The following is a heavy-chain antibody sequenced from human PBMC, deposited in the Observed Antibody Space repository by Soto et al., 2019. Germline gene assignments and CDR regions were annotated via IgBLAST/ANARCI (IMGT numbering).Heavy chain of an antibody. CDR2: VYSGGTT. V-gene: IGHV3-66*01. CDR1: GFTVSTYY. J-gene: IGHJ4*02. CDR3: ARGRSASSDFDS. D-gene: IGHD3-10*01. Sequence: EVQLVESGGGLVQPGGSLRLSCAASGFTVSTYYMNWVPQAPGEGLEWVSVVYSGGTTYYADSVRGRFTISRDNSKSTLFLQMNSLRAEDTAVYYCARGRSASSDFDSWGQGTLVTVSS.